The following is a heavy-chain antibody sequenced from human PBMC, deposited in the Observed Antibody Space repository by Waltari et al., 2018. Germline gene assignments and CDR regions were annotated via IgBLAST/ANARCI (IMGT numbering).Heavy chain of an antibody. CDR3: TRVTAAGTGAFDI. Sequence: EVQLVESGGGLVQPGRSLRLYCTASGFTFGDYAMSWFRQAPGKGLEWVGFIRSKAYGGTTEYAASVKGRFTISRDDSKSIAYLQMNSLKTEDTAVYYCTRVTAAGTGAFDIWGQGTMVTVSS. D-gene: IGHD6-13*01. V-gene: IGHV3-49*03. CDR1: GFTFGDYA. CDR2: IRSKAYGGTT. J-gene: IGHJ3*02.